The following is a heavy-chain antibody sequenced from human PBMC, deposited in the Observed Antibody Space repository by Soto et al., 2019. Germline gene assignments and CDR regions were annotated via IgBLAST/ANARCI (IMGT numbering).Heavy chain of an antibody. J-gene: IGHJ3*02. CDR1: GCSFTSYW. D-gene: IGHD5-12*01. Sequence: GESLKISCKGSGCSFTSYWIGWVRQMTGKGLEWMGIIYPGDSDTRYSPSFQGQVTISADKSISTAYLQWSSLKASDTAMYYCARPVEMATSDAFDIWGQGTMVTVSS. CDR3: ARPVEMATSDAFDI. V-gene: IGHV5-51*01. CDR2: IYPGDSDT.